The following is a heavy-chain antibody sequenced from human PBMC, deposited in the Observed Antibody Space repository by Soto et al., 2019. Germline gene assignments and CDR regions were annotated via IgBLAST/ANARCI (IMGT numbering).Heavy chain of an antibody. Sequence: GGSLRLSXAASGFTFSSYAMSWVRQAPGKGLEWVSAISGSGGSTYYADSVKGRFTISRDNSKNTLCLQMNSLRAEDTAVYYCAKDREYSYGFFDYWGQGTLVTVSS. CDR2: ISGSGGST. D-gene: IGHD5-18*01. J-gene: IGHJ4*02. CDR3: AKDREYSYGFFDY. CDR1: GFTFSSYA. V-gene: IGHV3-23*01.